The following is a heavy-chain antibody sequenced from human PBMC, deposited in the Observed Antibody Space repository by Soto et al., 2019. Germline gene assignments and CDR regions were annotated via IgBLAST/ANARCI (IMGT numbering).Heavy chain of an antibody. Sequence: PGGSLRLSCAASGFTLSNYAMTWVRQAPGKGLEWVSTIRGGGQNTYYADSVKGRFTISRDNSKNTLYLQMNSLRAEDTAVYYCANSPRDDIHLDYWGQGTLVTVPS. CDR2: IRGGGQNT. J-gene: IGHJ4*02. V-gene: IGHV3-23*01. CDR3: ANSPRDDIHLDY. CDR1: GFTLSNYA.